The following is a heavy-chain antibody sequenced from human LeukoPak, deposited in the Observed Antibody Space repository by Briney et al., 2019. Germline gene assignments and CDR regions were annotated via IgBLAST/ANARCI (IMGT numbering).Heavy chain of an antibody. J-gene: IGHJ4*02. Sequence: PSETLSLTCTVSGGSISSSSYYWGWIRQPPGKGLEWIGSIYYSGSTYYNPSLKSRVTISVDTSKNQFSLKLSSVTAADTAVYYCARQGNLMVVSIWGQGTLVTVSS. D-gene: IGHD2-21*01. CDR3: ARQGNLMVVSI. CDR2: IYYSGST. CDR1: GGSISSSSYY. V-gene: IGHV4-39*01.